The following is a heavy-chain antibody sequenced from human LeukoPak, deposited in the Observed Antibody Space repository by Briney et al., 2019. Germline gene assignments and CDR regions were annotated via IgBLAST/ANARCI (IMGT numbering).Heavy chain of an antibody. CDR3: ARWDYDFWSGFYSGDVFDI. J-gene: IGHJ3*02. Sequence: PGGSLRLSCAASGFTVSSNYMSWVRQAPGKGLEWVSSISRTSRYIYYADSVKGRFTISRDNPKNSLYLQMNSLRAEDTAVYYCARWDYDFWSGFYSGDVFDIWGQGTMVTVSS. CDR1: GFTVSSNY. CDR2: ISRTSRYI. V-gene: IGHV3-21*01. D-gene: IGHD3-3*01.